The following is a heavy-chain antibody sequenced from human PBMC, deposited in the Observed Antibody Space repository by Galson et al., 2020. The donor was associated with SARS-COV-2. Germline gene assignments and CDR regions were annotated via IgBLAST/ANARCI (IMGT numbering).Heavy chain of an antibody. Sequence: GGSLRLSCATSGFTFTPYVMNWVRQAPGKGLQWVSSISGSNRHIHYADSVNGRFTISRDKAKNSLYLQMSSLRAEDTAVYYCARDFPYCSSTRCYFRGAYGMDVWGPGTTVTVSS. CDR3: ARDFPYCSSTRCYFRGAYGMDV. D-gene: IGHD2-2*01. CDR2: ISGSNRHI. J-gene: IGHJ6*02. V-gene: IGHV3-21*01. CDR1: GFTFTPYV.